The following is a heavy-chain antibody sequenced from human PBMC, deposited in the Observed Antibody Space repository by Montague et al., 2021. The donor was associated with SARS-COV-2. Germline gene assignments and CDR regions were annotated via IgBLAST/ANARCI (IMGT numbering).Heavy chain of an antibody. D-gene: IGHD6-13*01. CDR3: ARRAGYSSSWYLAFVI. Sequence: SETLSLTCTVYSGSISSYYWSWIRQPPGKGLEWIGYIYYSGSTNYNPSLKSRVTISVDTSKNQFSLKLSSVTAADTAVYYCARRAGYSSSWYLAFVIWGQGTMVTVSS. CDR2: IYYSGST. V-gene: IGHV4-59*12. CDR1: SGSISSYY. J-gene: IGHJ3*02.